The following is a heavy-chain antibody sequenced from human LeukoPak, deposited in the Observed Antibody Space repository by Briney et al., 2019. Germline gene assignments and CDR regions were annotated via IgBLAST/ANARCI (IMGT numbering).Heavy chain of an antibody. V-gene: IGHV3-23*01. J-gene: IGHJ6*02. CDR2: ISGSGTT. Sequence: GGSLRLSCAPSGFSFGDYAMNWVRRAPGKGLEWVSPISGSGTTYYANSVKSRFTISRDNSKKSLYLQMNSLRPEDAAVYYCAKQRNFYGSDTSSDVWGQGATVTVSS. D-gene: IGHD3-10*01. CDR1: GFSFGDYA. CDR3: AKQRNFYGSDTSSDV.